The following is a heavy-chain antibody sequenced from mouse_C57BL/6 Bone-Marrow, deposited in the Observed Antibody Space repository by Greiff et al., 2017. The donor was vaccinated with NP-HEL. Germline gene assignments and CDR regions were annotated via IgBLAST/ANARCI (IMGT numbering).Heavy chain of an antibody. V-gene: IGHV3-6*01. CDR1: GYSITSGYY. Sequence: EVKLQESGPGLVKPSQSLSLTCSVTGYSITSGYYWNWIRQFPGNKLEWMGYISYDGSHNYNPSLKNRISIPRDTSKNQFVLKLNSVTTEDTATYYCARGWLPRWFAYWGQGTLVTVSA. J-gene: IGHJ3*01. CDR3: ARGWLPRWFAY. D-gene: IGHD2-2*01. CDR2: ISYDGSH.